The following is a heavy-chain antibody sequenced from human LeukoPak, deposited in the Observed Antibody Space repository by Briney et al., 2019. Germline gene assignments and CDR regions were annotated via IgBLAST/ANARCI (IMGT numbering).Heavy chain of an antibody. CDR2: IIPIFGTA. J-gene: IGHJ4*02. CDR3: ARQAFWSGYYPY. CDR1: GGTFSSYA. D-gene: IGHD3-3*01. Sequence: ASVKVSCKASGGTFSSYAISWVRQAPGQGLEWMEGIIPIFGTANYAQKFQGRVTITADESTSTAYMELSSLRSEDTAVYYCARQAFWSGYYPYWGQGTLVTVSS. V-gene: IGHV1-69*01.